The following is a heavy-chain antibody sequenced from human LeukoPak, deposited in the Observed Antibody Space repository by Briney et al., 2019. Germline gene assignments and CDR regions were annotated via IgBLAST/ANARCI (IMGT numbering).Heavy chain of an antibody. CDR3: ARENIVVVTAIRDAFDI. Sequence: GGSLRLSCAASGFTFSSYSMNWVRQAPGKGLEWVSYISSGSITIYYADSVKGRFTISRDNAKNSLCLQMNSLRDEDTAVYYCARENIVVVTAIRDAFDIWGQGTMVTVSS. D-gene: IGHD2-21*02. CDR2: ISSGSITI. J-gene: IGHJ3*02. CDR1: GFTFSSYS. V-gene: IGHV3-48*02.